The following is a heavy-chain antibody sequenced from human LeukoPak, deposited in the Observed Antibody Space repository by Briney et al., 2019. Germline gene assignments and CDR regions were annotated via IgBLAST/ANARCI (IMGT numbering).Heavy chain of an antibody. CDR3: ARDSSSWYFDY. V-gene: IGHV3-21*01. Sequence: GGSLRLSCAASGFTFSSYSMNWVRQAPGKGLEWVPSISSSSSYIYYADSVKGRFTISRDNAKNSLYLQMNSLRAEDTAVYYCARDSSSWYFDYWGQGTLVTVSS. CDR1: GFTFSSYS. CDR2: ISSSSSYI. D-gene: IGHD6-13*01. J-gene: IGHJ4*02.